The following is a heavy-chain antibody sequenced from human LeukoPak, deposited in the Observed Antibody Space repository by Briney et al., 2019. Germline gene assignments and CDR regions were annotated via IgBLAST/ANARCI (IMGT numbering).Heavy chain of an antibody. CDR2: IGGSGGST. V-gene: IGHV3-23*01. CDR3: AKDRVAVAGNPYYFDY. CDR1: GFTFSSYA. D-gene: IGHD6-19*01. Sequence: GGSLRLSCAASGFTFSSYAMSWVRQAPGKGLEWVSAIGGSGGSTYYADSVKGRFTISRDNSKNTLYLQMNSLRAEDTAVYYCAKDRVAVAGNPYYFDYWGQGTLVTVSS. J-gene: IGHJ4*02.